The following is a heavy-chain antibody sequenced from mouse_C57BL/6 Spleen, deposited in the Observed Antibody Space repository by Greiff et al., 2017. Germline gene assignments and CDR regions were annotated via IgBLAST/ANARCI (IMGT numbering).Heavy chain of an antibody. CDR1: GYTFTSYW. V-gene: IGHV1-52*01. J-gene: IGHJ2*01. Sequence: QVQLQQSGAELVRPGSSVKLSCKASGYTFTSYWMHWVKQRPIQGLEWIGNIDPSDSETHYNQKFKDKATLTVDKSSSTAYMQLSSLTSEDSAVYYCARKPSYDYYCDYWGQGTTLTVSS. CDR2: IDPSDSET. D-gene: IGHD2-12*01. CDR3: ARKPSYDYYCDY.